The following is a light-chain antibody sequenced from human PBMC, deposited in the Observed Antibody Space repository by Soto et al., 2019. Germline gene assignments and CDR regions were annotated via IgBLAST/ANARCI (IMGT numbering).Light chain of an antibody. CDR1: QNISSY. CDR3: QQYNNWPRT. CDR2: GAS. Sequence: IVLTQSPATLSLSPGKIATLSCRASQNISSYLIWYQQKPGQAPRLLIYGASTRVTGIPARFSGSGSGTECTLTVSSLQSEDVAVYYCQQYNNWPRTFGQGTKVDIK. J-gene: IGKJ1*01. V-gene: IGKV3-15*01.